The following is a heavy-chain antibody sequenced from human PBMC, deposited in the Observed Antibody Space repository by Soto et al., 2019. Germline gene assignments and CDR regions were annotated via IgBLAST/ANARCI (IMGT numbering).Heavy chain of an antibody. J-gene: IGHJ4*02. CDR1: GFPFTSYG. Sequence: QVQLVQSGAEVKKPGASVKVSCKTSGFPFTSYGITWVRQAPGKGLEWMGWISAYNGHTDYAQNIQGRVTMTTDTSTTTAYVELRSLRSDDPAVYYCASDQTTRWELRPPGYWGQGTLVTVSS. D-gene: IGHD1-26*01. V-gene: IGHV1-18*04. CDR2: ISAYNGHT. CDR3: ASDQTTRWELRPPGY.